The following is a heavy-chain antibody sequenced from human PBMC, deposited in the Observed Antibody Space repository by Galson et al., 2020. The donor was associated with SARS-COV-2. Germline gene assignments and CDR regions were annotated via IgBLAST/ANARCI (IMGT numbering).Heavy chain of an antibody. CDR2: ISYDGSNK. CDR3: ATLHGFDP. J-gene: IGHJ5*02. V-gene: IGHV3-30-3*01. CDR1: GFTFSSYA. Sequence: GGSLRLSCAASGFTFSSYAMHWVRQAPGKGLEWVAVISYDGSNKYYADSVKGRFTISRDNSKNTLYLQMNSLRAEDTAVYYCATLHGFDPWGQGTLVTVSS.